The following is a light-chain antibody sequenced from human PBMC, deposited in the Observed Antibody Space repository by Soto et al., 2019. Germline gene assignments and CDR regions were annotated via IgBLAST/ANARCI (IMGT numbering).Light chain of an antibody. V-gene: IGKV3-15*01. Sequence: EIVMTQSPATLSVSPGERATLSCRASQSVSSNLAWYQQKPGQAPRLLIYGASTRATGIPARVSGSGSGTEFTRTIAGLQSEDFAVYYCQQYNNWPGTFGPGTKVDSK. CDR1: QSVSSN. CDR2: GAS. J-gene: IGKJ3*01. CDR3: QQYNNWPGT.